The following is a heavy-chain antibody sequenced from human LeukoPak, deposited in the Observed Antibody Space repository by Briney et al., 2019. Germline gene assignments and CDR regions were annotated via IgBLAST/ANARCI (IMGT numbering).Heavy chain of an antibody. CDR3: ARGADIVLMVYAAASSYFDY. CDR2: INHSGST. Sequence: SSETLSLTCAVYGGSFSGYYWSWIRQPPGKGLEWIGEINHSGSTNYNPSLKSRVTISVDTSKNQFSLKLSSVTVADTAVYYCARGADIVLMVYAAASSYFDYWGQGTLVTVSS. CDR1: GGSFSGYY. D-gene: IGHD2-8*01. V-gene: IGHV4-34*01. J-gene: IGHJ4*02.